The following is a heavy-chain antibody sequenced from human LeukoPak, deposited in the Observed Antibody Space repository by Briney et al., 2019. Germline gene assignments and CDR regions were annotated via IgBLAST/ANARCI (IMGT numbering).Heavy chain of an antibody. V-gene: IGHV3-33*01. D-gene: IGHD3-9*01. CDR3: ARNDILTGMFDY. CDR1: GFTFSSYG. Sequence: GGSLRLSCAASGFTFSSYGMHWVRQAPGKGPEWVAVIWYDGSNKYYADSVKGRFTISRDNSKNTLYLQMNSLRAEDTAVYYCARNDILTGMFDYWGQGTLVTVSS. CDR2: IWYDGSNK. J-gene: IGHJ4*02.